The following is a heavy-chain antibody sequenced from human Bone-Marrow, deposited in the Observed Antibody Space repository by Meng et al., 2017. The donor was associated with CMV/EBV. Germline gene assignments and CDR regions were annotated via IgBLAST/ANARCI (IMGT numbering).Heavy chain of an antibody. J-gene: IGHJ5*02. CDR3: ARGRGAGPILSGWFDP. D-gene: IGHD3-9*01. V-gene: IGHV3-74*01. Sequence: GGSLRLSCAASGFTFSSYWMHWVRQAPGKGLVWVSRVNSDGSSKSYVDSVKGRLTISRDNAKNTLYLQMNSLRAEDTAVYYCARGRGAGPILSGWFDPWGQGALVTVSS. CDR2: VNSDGSSK. CDR1: GFTFSSYW.